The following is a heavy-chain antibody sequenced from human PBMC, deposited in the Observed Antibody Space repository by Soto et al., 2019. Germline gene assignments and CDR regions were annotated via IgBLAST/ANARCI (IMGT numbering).Heavy chain of an antibody. CDR2: IYTSGST. J-gene: IGHJ3*02. Sequence: QVQLQESGPGLVKPSETLSLTCTVSGGSISSYYWSWIRQPAGKGLEWIGRIYTSGSTNYNPSLKSRVTTSVDTSKNQFSLKLSSVTAADTAVYYCARNTVTYCSSTSCSPDAFDIWGQGTMVTVSS. V-gene: IGHV4-4*07. CDR3: ARNTVTYCSSTSCSPDAFDI. CDR1: GGSISSYY. D-gene: IGHD2-2*01.